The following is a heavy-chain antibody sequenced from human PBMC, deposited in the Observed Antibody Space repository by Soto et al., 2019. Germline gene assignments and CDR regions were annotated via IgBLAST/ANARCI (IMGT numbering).Heavy chain of an antibody. Sequence: GGSLRLSCTASGFTFGDYAMSWFRQAPGKGLEWVGFIRSKAYGGTTEYAASVKGRFTISRDDSKSIAYLQMNSLKTEDTAVYYCTSFPLWFGENYYGMDVWGQGTTVTVSS. CDR3: TSFPLWFGENYYGMDV. CDR2: IRSKAYGGTT. CDR1: GFTFGDYA. V-gene: IGHV3-49*03. J-gene: IGHJ6*02. D-gene: IGHD3-10*01.